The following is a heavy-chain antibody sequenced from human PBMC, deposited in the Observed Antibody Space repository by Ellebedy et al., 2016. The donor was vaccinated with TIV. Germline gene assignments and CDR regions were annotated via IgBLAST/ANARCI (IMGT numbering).Heavy chain of an antibody. J-gene: IGHJ2*01. Sequence: GGSLRLSXAASGFTFSDYYMSWIRQAPGKGLEWVSYISSSGSTIYYADSVKGRFTISRDNAKNSLYLQMNSLRAEDTAVYYCARAFSGYDSLRWYFDLWGRGTLVTVSS. CDR3: ARAFSGYDSLRWYFDL. D-gene: IGHD5-12*01. CDR2: ISSSGSTI. V-gene: IGHV3-11*01. CDR1: GFTFSDYY.